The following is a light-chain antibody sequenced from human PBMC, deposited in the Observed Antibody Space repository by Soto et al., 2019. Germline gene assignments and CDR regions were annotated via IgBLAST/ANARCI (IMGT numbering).Light chain of an antibody. CDR3: QHYNSYSEA. Sequence: IHMTHSPYTLSGSLGYRFTITCRASQTISSWLAWYQQKPGKAPKLLIYKASTLKSGVPSRFSGSGSGTEFTLTISSLQPDDFATYYCQHYNSYSEAFGQGTKVDI. CDR2: KAS. CDR1: QTISSW. J-gene: IGKJ1*01. V-gene: IGKV1-5*03.